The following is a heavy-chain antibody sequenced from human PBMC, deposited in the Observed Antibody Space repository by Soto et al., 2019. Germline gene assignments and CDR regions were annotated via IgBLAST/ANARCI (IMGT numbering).Heavy chain of an antibody. CDR3: ARGRYGDY. CDR1: GYAFTTYG. CDR2: ISAQNGNT. V-gene: IGHV1-18*01. J-gene: IGHJ4*02. Sequence: QVHLVQSGAEVKKPGASVKVSCQGSGYAFTTYGITWVRQAPGQGLEWMGWISAQNGNTNYAQKLQGRVTVTRDTSTTTDYREMRSLRYNDRAVYYCARGRYGDYWGQGALVTVSS. D-gene: IGHD1-1*01.